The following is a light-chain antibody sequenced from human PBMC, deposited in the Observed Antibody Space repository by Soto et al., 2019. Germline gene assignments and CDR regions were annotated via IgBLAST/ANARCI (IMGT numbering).Light chain of an antibody. CDR1: QSVLYSSNNKNY. CDR3: QKYNRAPIT. CDR2: WAS. J-gene: IGKJ2*01. V-gene: IGKV4-1*01. Sequence: DIVMTQSPDSLAVSLGERATINCKSSQSVLYSSNNKNYLAWYQQKPGQPPKLLIYWASTRESGVPDRFSGSGSGTDFTLTISSLQAEDVATYYCQKYNRAPITFGQGTKLEIK.